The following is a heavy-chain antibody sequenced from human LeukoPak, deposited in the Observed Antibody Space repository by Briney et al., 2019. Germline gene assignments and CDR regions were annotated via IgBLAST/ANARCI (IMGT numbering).Heavy chain of an antibody. J-gene: IGHJ4*02. CDR2: INPNSGGT. CDR1: GYTFTGYY. Sequence: ASVKVSCKASGYTFTGYYMHWVRQAPGQGLEWMGWINPNSGGTNYAQKFQGRVTMTRDTSISTAYMELSRLRSDDTAVYYCARIPTYYYDSSGYYDYWGQRTLVTVSS. V-gene: IGHV1-2*02. D-gene: IGHD3-22*01. CDR3: ARIPTYYYDSSGYYDY.